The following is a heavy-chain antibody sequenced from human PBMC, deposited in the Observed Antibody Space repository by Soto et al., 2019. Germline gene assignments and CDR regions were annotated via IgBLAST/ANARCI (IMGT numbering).Heavy chain of an antibody. D-gene: IGHD3-22*01. J-gene: IGHJ6*02. V-gene: IGHV1-69*12. Sequence: QVQLVQSGAEVKKPGSSVQVSCKASGGSLSNYGISWVRQAPGQGLEWMGAIIPVFGTPNYAQTFQDRVTITADESTTTVYMEVRSLTSEDTAVYYCARGDATKIVVTTYYAMDVWGQGTTVTVSS. CDR2: IIPVFGTP. CDR1: GGSLSNYG. CDR3: ARGDATKIVVTTYYAMDV.